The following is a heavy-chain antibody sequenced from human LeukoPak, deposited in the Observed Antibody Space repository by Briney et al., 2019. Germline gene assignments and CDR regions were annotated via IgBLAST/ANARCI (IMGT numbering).Heavy chain of an antibody. D-gene: IGHD6-6*01. V-gene: IGHV1-69*13. CDR2: IIPIFGTA. CDR3: ARSSSSHYYFDY. CDR1: GGTFSSYA. J-gene: IGHJ4*02. Sequence: SVKVSCKASGGTFSSYAISWVRQAPGQGLELMGGIIPIFGTANYAQKCQGRVTITADESTSTAYMELSSLRSEDTAVYYCARSSSSHYYFDYWGQGTLVTVSS.